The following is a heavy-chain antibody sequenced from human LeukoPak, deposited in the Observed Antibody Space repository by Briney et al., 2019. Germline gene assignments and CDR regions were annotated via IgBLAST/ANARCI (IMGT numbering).Heavy chain of an antibody. D-gene: IGHD5-18*01. CDR3: AKEDRVSSYGARYYFDY. V-gene: IGHV3-23*01. Sequence: GGSLRLSCAASGFTFSSYAMSWVRQAPGKGLEWVSAISGSGGSTYYVDSVKGRFTISRDNSKNTLYLQMNSLRAEDTAVYYCAKEDRVSSYGARYYFDYWGQGTLVTVSS. J-gene: IGHJ4*02. CDR1: GFTFSSYA. CDR2: ISGSGGST.